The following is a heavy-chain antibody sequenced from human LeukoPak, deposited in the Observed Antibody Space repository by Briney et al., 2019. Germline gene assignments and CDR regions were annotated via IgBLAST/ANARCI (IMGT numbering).Heavy chain of an antibody. CDR2: ISFDAINK. V-gene: IGHV3-30*18. D-gene: IGHD6-19*01. Sequence: GRSLRLSCAASGFSFNNYGMHWVRQAPGKGLEWVAVISFDAINKYYADSVKGRFTISRDNSKNRLYLQMNSLRADDTAVYYCAKDGIAVAGYFAYWGQGTLVTVSS. CDR1: GFSFNNYG. CDR3: AKDGIAVAGYFAY. J-gene: IGHJ4*02.